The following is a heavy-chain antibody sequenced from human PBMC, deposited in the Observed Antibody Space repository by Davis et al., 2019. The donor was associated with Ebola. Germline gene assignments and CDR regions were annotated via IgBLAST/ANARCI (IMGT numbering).Heavy chain of an antibody. CDR3: ARYPGMAAAGTGYYYGMDV. J-gene: IGHJ6*02. CDR2: IYHSGST. Sequence: SETLSLTCAVSGGSISSSNWWSWVRQPPGKGLEWIGEIYHSGSTNYNPSLKSRVTISVDTSKNQVSLELSSVTAADTAVYYCARYPGMAAAGTGYYYGMDVWGQGTTVTVSS. CDR1: GGSISSSNW. V-gene: IGHV4-4*02. D-gene: IGHD6-13*01.